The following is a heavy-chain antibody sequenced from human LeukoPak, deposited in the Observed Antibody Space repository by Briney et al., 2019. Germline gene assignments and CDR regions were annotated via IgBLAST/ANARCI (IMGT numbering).Heavy chain of an antibody. CDR3: ARGVYGEGNWFDP. Sequence: GGSLRLSCAASGFTFSSYGMHWVRQAPGKGLEWVAFIRYDGSNKYYADSVKGRFTISRDNSKNTLYLQMNSLRAEDTAVYYCARGVYGEGNWFDPWGQGTLVTVSS. V-gene: IGHV3-30*02. CDR2: IRYDGSNK. D-gene: IGHD2-8*01. CDR1: GFTFSSYG. J-gene: IGHJ5*02.